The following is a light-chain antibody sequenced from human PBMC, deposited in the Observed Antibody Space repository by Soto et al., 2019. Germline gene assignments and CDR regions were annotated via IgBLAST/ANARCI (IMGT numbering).Light chain of an antibody. Sequence: SYELTQTPSVSVAPGPTARISCGGNTVGSNSVHWYQQKPGQAPVLVVYDDSDRPSRIPERFSGSISGNTATLTISRVEAGDEADYYCQVWDTSSYNVVFGGGTKLTVL. CDR1: TVGSNS. V-gene: IGLV3-21*02. CDR3: QVWDTSSYNVV. J-gene: IGLJ2*01. CDR2: DDS.